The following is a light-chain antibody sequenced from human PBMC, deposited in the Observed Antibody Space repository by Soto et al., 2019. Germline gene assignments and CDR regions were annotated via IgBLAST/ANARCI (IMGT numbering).Light chain of an antibody. J-gene: IGLJ1*01. CDR3: SSYSDTNICV. CDR1: SNDIGSYNY. CDR2: EVT. V-gene: IGLV2-14*01. Sequence: SVLTQPASVSGFPGQSITLSCPGTSNDIGSYNYVSWYQQHPGKAPKLIIYEVTHRPSGVSNRFSGSKSGNTASLTVSGLQAVDEADYYCSSYSDTNICVFGTGTKGTVL.